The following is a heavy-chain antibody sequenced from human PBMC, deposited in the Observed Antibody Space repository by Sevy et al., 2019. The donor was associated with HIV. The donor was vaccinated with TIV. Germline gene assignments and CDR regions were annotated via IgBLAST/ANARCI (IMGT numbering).Heavy chain of an antibody. CDR3: ARDCNSNTCLWGLDV. Sequence: GALRLSCAASGFTFGDFWMTWVRQAPGKGLEWVANIKRDGSEKYYVPSVKGRFTISRDNAKSSLYLQMKSLGAEDTAVYYCARDCNSNTCLWGLDVWGQGTTVTVSS. J-gene: IGHJ6*02. CDR2: IKRDGSEK. V-gene: IGHV3-7*03. CDR1: GFTFGDFW. D-gene: IGHD2-2*01.